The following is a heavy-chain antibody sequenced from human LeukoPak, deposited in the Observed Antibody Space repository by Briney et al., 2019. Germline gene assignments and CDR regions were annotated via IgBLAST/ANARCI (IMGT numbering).Heavy chain of an antibody. V-gene: IGHV5-51*01. D-gene: IGHD6-13*01. J-gene: IGHJ4*02. Sequence: GESLKISCKGSGYSFTSYWIGWLRQMPGKGLEWMGIIYPGDSDTRYSPSFQGQVTISADKSISTAYLQWSSLKASDTAMYYCARPKKGYSSSWYWDYWGQGTLVTVSS. CDR2: IYPGDSDT. CDR1: GYSFTSYW. CDR3: ARPKKGYSSSWYWDY.